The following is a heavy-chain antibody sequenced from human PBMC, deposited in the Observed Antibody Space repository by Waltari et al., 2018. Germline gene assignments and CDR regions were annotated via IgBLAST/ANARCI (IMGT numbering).Heavy chain of an antibody. Sequence: EVQLVESGGGLVKPGGSLRLSCAASGFTFSNAWMSWVRQAQGKGLEWVGRIKSKTDGGTTDYAAPVKGRFTISRDDSKNTLYLQMNSLKTEDTAVYYCTTGLLAKLLWFGDYRNAFDIWGQGTMVTVSS. CDR2: IKSKTDGGTT. V-gene: IGHV3-15*01. CDR3: TTGLLAKLLWFGDYRNAFDI. D-gene: IGHD3-10*01. CDR1: GFTFSNAW. J-gene: IGHJ3*02.